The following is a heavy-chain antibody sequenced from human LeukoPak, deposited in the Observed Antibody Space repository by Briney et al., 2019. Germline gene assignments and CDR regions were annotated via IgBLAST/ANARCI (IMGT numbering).Heavy chain of an antibody. D-gene: IGHD3-22*01. CDR3: TTEYNFNYYDSSGYYY. CDR2: ISGSGGST. J-gene: IGHJ4*02. V-gene: IGHV3-23*01. Sequence: PGGSLRLSCAASGFTFSSYAMSWVRQAPGEGREWVSAISGSGGSTYYADSVKGRFTISRDNSKNTLYLQMNSLKTEDTAVYYCTTEYNFNYYDSSGYYYWGQGTLVTVSS. CDR1: GFTFSSYA.